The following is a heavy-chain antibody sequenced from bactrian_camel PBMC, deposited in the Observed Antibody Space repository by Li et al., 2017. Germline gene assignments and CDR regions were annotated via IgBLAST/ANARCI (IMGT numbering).Heavy chain of an antibody. Sequence: VQLVESGGGSVQPGGSLGLSCSASGFTFSNYAMNWVRQLPEKGFEWVAGINSGGGATLYSPSVEGRFTISRDNVKNTLYLQLDSLNTEDTAMYYCAKDPKMYGGSWLSPDIDHWGQGTQVTVS. D-gene: IGHD6*01. J-gene: IGHJ4*01. V-gene: IGHV3S42*01. CDR3: AKDPKMYGGSWLSPDIDH. CDR2: INSGGGAT. CDR1: GFTFSNYA.